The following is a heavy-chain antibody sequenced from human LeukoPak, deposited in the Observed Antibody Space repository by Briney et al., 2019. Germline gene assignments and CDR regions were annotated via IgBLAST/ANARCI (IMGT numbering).Heavy chain of an antibody. D-gene: IGHD3-16*01. V-gene: IGHV4-39*07. CDR1: GGSISSCSYY. Sequence: PSETLSLTCTVSGGSISSCSYYWGWIRQPPGKGLEWIGGIYYSGSTYYNPSLKSRVTISVDTSKNQFSLKLSSVTAADTAVYYCARGGTTPGGETYYFDYWGQGTLVTVSS. CDR2: IYYSGST. CDR3: ARGGTTPGGETYYFDY. J-gene: IGHJ4*02.